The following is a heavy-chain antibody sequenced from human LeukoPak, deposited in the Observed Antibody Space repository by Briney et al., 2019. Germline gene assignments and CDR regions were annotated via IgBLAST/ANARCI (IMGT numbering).Heavy chain of an antibody. J-gene: IGHJ4*02. CDR1: GFTFSSYS. CDR3: ARSYDFWSGSVDY. D-gene: IGHD3-3*01. CDR2: ISSSSSYM. V-gene: IGHV3-21*01. Sequence: GGSLRLSCAASGFTFSSYSMNWVRQAPGKGLEWVSSISSSSSYMYYADSVKGRFTISRDNAKNSLYLQMNSLRAEDTAVYYCARSYDFWSGSVDYWGQGTLVTVSS.